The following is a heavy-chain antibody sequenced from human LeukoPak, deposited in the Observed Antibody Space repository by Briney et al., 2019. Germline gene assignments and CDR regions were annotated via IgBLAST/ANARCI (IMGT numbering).Heavy chain of an antibody. CDR3: AKIPPYCGGDCYSDYMDV. J-gene: IGHJ6*03. D-gene: IGHD2-21*01. CDR2: ISGSGGST. Sequence: GGSLRLSCGASGFTFFNYAMSWVRQAPGKGLEWVSAISGSGGSTYYADSVKGRFTISRDNSKNTLYLQMNSLRAEDTAVYYCAKIPPYCGGDCYSDYMDVWGKGTTVTVSS. V-gene: IGHV3-23*01. CDR1: GFTFFNYA.